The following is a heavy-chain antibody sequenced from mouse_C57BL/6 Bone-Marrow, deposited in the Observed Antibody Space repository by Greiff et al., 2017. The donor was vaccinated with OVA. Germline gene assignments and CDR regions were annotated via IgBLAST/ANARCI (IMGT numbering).Heavy chain of an antibody. V-gene: IGHV1-18*01. CDR3: ARSCDGYFAY. Sequence: VQLKQSGPELVKPGASVKIPCKASGYTFTDYNMDWVKQSHGKSLEWIGDINPNNGGTIYNQKFKGKATLTVDKSSSTAYMELRSLTSEDTAVYYCARSCDGYFAYWGQGTLVTVSA. CDR2: INPNNGGT. J-gene: IGHJ3*01. CDR1: GYTFTDYN. D-gene: IGHD2-3*01.